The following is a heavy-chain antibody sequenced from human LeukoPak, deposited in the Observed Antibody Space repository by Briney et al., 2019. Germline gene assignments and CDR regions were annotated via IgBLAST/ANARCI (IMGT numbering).Heavy chain of an antibody. CDR3: ARHRSGWLQSSFDY. J-gene: IGHJ4*02. CDR2: IYYAGST. Sequence: SETLSLTCGVSGGSISSYYWAWIRQAPGKGLEWIGYIYYAGSTNYNPSLKSRVTMSVDMSRNQFSLRMTSVTAADTAVYYCARHRSGWLQSSFDYWGQGTLVTVSS. V-gene: IGHV4-59*01. D-gene: IGHD5-24*01. CDR1: GGSISSYY.